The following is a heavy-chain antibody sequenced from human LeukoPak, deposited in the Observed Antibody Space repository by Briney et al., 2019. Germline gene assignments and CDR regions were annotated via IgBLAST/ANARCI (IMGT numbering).Heavy chain of an antibody. CDR2: IIPIFGTA. Sequence: SVKVSCKASGGTFSSYAISWVRQATGQGLEWMGGIIPIFGTANYAQKFQGRVTITADKSTSTAYMELSSLRSEDTAVYYCARHIAAAGYFDYWGQGTLVTVSS. CDR3: ARHIAAAGYFDY. J-gene: IGHJ4*02. CDR1: GGTFSSYA. D-gene: IGHD6-13*01. V-gene: IGHV1-69*06.